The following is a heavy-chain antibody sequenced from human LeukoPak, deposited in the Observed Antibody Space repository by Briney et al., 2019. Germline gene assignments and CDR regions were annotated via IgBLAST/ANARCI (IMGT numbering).Heavy chain of an antibody. J-gene: IGHJ4*02. V-gene: IGHV4-34*01. CDR2: INHSGST. D-gene: IGHD6-19*01. CDR3: ARGPEDSSGWLLYFDY. CDR1: GGSFSGYY. Sequence: SETLSLTCAVYGGSFSGYYWSWIRQPPGKGLEWIGEINHSGSTNYNPSLKSRVTISVDTSKNRFSLKLGSVTAADTAVYYCARGPEDSSGWLLYFDYWGQGTLVTVSS.